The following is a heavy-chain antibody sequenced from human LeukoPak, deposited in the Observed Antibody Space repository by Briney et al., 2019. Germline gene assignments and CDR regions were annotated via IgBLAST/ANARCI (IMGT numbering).Heavy chain of an antibody. J-gene: IGHJ4*02. CDR2: IYYSGST. V-gene: IGHV4-39*01. Sequence: SETLSLTCTVSGGSISSSSYYWGWIRQPPGKGLEWIGSIYYSGSTYYNPSLKSRVTISVDTSKNQFSLKLSSVTAADTAVYYCARCSSTSCYLGYWGQGTLVTVSS. D-gene: IGHD2-2*01. CDR1: GGSISSSSYY. CDR3: ARCSSTSCYLGY.